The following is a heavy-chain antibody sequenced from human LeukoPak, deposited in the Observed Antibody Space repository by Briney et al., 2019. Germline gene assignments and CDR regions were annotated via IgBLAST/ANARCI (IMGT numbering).Heavy chain of an antibody. Sequence: GGSLRLSCAASGFTFSNYAMYWVRQAPGKGLEWVAVISYDGSNKYYADSVKGRFTISRDNSKNTLYLQMNSLRVEDTAVYYCARGGIAVAGIDFRWFDPWGQGTLVTVSS. D-gene: IGHD6-19*01. CDR3: ARGGIAVAGIDFRWFDP. V-gene: IGHV3-30*04. J-gene: IGHJ5*02. CDR1: GFTFSNYA. CDR2: ISYDGSNK.